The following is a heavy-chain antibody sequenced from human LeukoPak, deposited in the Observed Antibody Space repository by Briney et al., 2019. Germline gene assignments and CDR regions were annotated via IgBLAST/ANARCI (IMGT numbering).Heavy chain of an antibody. CDR3: ARATGRSLNGSLRFDY. CDR2: INHSGST. Sequence: PSETLSLTCAVYGGSFSGYYWSWIRQPPGKGLEWIGEINHSGSTNYNPSLKSRVTISVDTSKNQFSLKLSSVTAADTAVYYCARATGRSLNGSLRFDYWGQGTLVTVSS. V-gene: IGHV4-34*01. J-gene: IGHJ4*02. D-gene: IGHD2-15*01. CDR1: GGSFSGYY.